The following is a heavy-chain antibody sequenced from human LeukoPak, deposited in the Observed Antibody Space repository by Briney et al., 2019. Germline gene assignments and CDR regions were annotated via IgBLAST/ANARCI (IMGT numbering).Heavy chain of an antibody. CDR1: GFTFSSYG. CDR3: ARAEGYCSSTSCYWWFDP. V-gene: IGHV3-33*01. CDR2: IWYDGSNK. D-gene: IGHD2-2*01. J-gene: IGHJ5*02. Sequence: GGSLRLSCAASGFTFSSYGMHWVRQAPGKGLEWVAVIWYDGSNKYHADPVKGRFTISRDNSKSTLYLQMNSLRAEDTAVYYCARAEGYCSSTSCYWWFDPWGQGTLVTVSS.